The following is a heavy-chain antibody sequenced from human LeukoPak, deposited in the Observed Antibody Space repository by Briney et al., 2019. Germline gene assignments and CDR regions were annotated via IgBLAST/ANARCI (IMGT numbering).Heavy chain of an antibody. Sequence: GGSLRLSCAASGFTFSSYEMNWVRQAPGKGLEWVSYITSSGSIIYYADSVKGRFTISRDNAKNSLYLQMNSLRAEDTAVYYCAREAGGGGDCYFCYYYYYMDVWGKGTTVTVSS. CDR2: ITSSGSII. J-gene: IGHJ6*03. D-gene: IGHD2-21*02. CDR1: GFTFSSYE. CDR3: AREAGGGGDCYFCYYYYYMDV. V-gene: IGHV3-48*03.